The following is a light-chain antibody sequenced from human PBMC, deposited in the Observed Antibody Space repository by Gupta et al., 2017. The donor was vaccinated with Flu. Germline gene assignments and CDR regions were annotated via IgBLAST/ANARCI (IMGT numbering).Light chain of an antibody. J-gene: IGKJ1*01. Sequence: PSSLSASLGDTVTITCRASQDILNYVAWFQQKPGEAPKYLIYAASTLERWVPSRFSGRGSGTEFTLTISSLQPEDFATYYCQHEKNSPFPFGQGTQV. CDR3: QHEKNSPFP. CDR1: QDILNY. CDR2: AAS. V-gene: IGKV1-16*01.